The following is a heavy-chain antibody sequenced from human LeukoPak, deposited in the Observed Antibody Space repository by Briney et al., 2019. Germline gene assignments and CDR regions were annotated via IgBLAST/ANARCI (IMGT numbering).Heavy chain of an antibody. Sequence: ARTLSLSCAASGFTFSSYGMYWVRQAPAKGLERVGVISYDGSNKYYADSVKGRFTISRDNSKNTLYLQMNSLRAEDTAVYCCAISWGNSGYDWGQGPLVTVSS. J-gene: IGHJ4*02. V-gene: IGHV3-30*03. CDR1: GFTFSSYG. CDR2: ISYDGSNK. D-gene: IGHD5-12*01. CDR3: AISWGNSGYD.